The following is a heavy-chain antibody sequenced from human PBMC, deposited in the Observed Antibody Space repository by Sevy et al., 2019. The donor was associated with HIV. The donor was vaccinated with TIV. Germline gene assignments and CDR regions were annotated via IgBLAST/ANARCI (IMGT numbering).Heavy chain of an antibody. CDR3: ATIDCSGGSCYDY. V-gene: IGHV1-18*04. CDR1: GYTFTSYG. D-gene: IGHD2-15*01. CDR2: ISAYNGNT. J-gene: IGHJ4*02. Sequence: ASVKVSCKASGYTFTSYGISWVRQAPGQGLEWMGWISAYNGNTTYAQKLQGRVTMTTATSTSTAYMKLRSLGSDDTAVYDCATIDCSGGSCYDYWGQGTLVTVSS.